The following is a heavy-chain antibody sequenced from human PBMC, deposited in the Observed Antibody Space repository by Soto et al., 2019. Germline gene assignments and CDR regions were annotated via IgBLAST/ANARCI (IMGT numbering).Heavy chain of an antibody. V-gene: IGHV4-61*01. D-gene: IGHD3-10*01. Sequence: SETLSLTCTVSGGSVSSGSYYWSWIRQPPGKGLEWIGYIYYSGSTNYNPSLKSRVTISVDTSKNQFSLKLSSVTAADTAVYYCARGITMVRGPSWFDPWGQGTLVTVSS. CDR3: ARGITMVRGPSWFDP. J-gene: IGHJ5*02. CDR1: GGSVSSGSYY. CDR2: IYYSGST.